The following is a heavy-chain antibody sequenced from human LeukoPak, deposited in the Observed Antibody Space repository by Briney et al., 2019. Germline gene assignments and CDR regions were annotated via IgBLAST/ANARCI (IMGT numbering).Heavy chain of an antibody. J-gene: IGHJ4*01. CDR1: GSTFEDYS. CDR2: ISWNSCSI. D-gene: IGHD6-13*01. V-gene: IGHV3-9*03. CDR3: AKDFGPEGGIAAAATPFXY. Sequence: PGRSLRLSCAASGSTFEDYSMHGVRQAPGKGLEWVSGISWNSCSIGYADSVKGRFTISRDNAKNSLYLQMNSLRAEDMALYYCAKDFGPEGGIAAAATPFXYWGXGTXVT.